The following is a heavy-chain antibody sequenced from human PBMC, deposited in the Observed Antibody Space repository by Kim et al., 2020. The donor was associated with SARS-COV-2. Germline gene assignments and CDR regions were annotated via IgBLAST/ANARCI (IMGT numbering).Heavy chain of an antibody. CDR3: ARDRVGATTADF. Sequence: YYADSVKGRFTISRDNAKNSLYLQMNSLRAEDTAVYYCARDRVGATTADFWGQGTLVTVSS. D-gene: IGHD1-26*01. V-gene: IGHV3-21*01. J-gene: IGHJ4*02.